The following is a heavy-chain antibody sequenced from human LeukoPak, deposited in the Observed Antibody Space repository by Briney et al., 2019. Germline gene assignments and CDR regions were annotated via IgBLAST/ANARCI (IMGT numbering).Heavy chain of an antibody. V-gene: IGHV4-4*07. CDR3: ARDYVVVVAGTRTNWFDP. CDR1: GDSISNSY. Sequence: KPSETLSLTCTVSGDSISNSYWSWIRQPPGKGLEWIGRIQNRGSTDYNSSLKSRVTMSLDTSKNQISLKLTSVTAADTAVYYCARDYVVVVAGTRTNWFDPWGQGTVVSVSS. D-gene: IGHD2-15*01. CDR2: IQNRGST. J-gene: IGHJ5*02.